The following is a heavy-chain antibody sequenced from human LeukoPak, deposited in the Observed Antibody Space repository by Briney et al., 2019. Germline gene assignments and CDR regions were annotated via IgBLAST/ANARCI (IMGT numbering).Heavy chain of an antibody. J-gene: IGHJ4*02. V-gene: IGHV1-18*01. CDR1: GYTFTSYG. Sequence: ASVKLSRKASGYTFTSYGISWVRQAPGQGLEWMGWISAYNGNTNYAQKLQGRVTMTTDTSTSTAYMELRSLRSDDTAVYYCAREESVAARFDYWGQGTLVTVSS. D-gene: IGHD6-6*01. CDR2: ISAYNGNT. CDR3: AREESVAARFDY.